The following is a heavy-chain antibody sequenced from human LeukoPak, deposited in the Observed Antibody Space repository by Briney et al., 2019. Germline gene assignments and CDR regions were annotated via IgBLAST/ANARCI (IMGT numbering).Heavy chain of an antibody. D-gene: IGHD5-18*01. V-gene: IGHV1-3*01. CDR1: GYTFTSYA. J-gene: IGHJ4*02. CDR3: ARGDTAMDEFDY. CDR2: INAGNGNT. Sequence: ASVKVSCKASGYTFTSYAMHWVRQAPGPRLEWMGWINAGNGNTKYSQKFQGRVTITRDTSASTAYMELSSLRSEDTAVYYCARGDTAMDEFDYWGQGTLVTVSS.